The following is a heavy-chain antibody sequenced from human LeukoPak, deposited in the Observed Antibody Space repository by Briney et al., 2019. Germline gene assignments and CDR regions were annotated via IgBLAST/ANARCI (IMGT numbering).Heavy chain of an antibody. CDR1: GGSISNYY. Sequence: SETQSLTCNVSGGSISNYYWSWIRQPPGKGLEWIGYISYSGSTKYNPSLKSRVTISVDTSKNQFSLKLSSVTAADTAMYYCARDSFNYGSGSLDYWGQGTLVTVSS. CDR2: ISYSGST. V-gene: IGHV4-59*01. J-gene: IGHJ4*02. D-gene: IGHD3-10*01. CDR3: ARDSFNYGSGSLDY.